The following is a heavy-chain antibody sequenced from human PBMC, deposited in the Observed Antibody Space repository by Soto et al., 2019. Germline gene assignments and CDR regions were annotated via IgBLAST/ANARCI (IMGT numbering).Heavy chain of an antibody. V-gene: IGHV3-15*01. D-gene: IGHD2-15*01. CDR1: GFTYGYAL. CDR3: TTDLWRIAVVVGSTGYFNP. Sequence: GGSLRLSCAASGFTYGYALMSWVRQSPGKGLDWVGRIKSKSDGGTTEYAAPVRGRFTISRDDSKNTLYLQMNSLKTEDTAVYYCTTDLWRIAVVVGSTGYFNPWGQGTPVTVSS. J-gene: IGHJ5*02. CDR2: IKSKSDGGTT.